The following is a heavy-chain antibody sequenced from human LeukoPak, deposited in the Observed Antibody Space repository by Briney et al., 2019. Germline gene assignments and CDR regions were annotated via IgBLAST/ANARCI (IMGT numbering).Heavy chain of an antibody. D-gene: IGHD3-22*01. V-gene: IGHV1-24*01. J-gene: IGHJ4*02. Sequence: GASVKVSCKVSGYTLTEFSMHWVRQAPGKGLEWMGGFNPEDGETSYAQKFQGRVTMTEDTSTDTAYMELSSLRSEDTAVYYCATDALGHYYDSSGYYPTWDYWGQGTLVTVSS. CDR1: GYTLTEFS. CDR3: ATDALGHYYDSSGYYPTWDY. CDR2: FNPEDGET.